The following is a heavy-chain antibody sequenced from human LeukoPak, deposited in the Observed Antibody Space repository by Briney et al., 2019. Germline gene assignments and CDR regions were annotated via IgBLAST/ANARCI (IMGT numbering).Heavy chain of an antibody. CDR1: GFTVSGNY. V-gene: IGHV3-53*01. J-gene: IGHJ3*02. CDR2: IYSGGTT. D-gene: IGHD3-10*01. CDR3: ARSGAGGAFGM. Sequence: PGGSLRLSCAVSGFTVSGNYMSWVRQAPGKGLEWVSLIYSGGTTYYADSVKGRFTISGDNAKNTLFLQMNSLTAEDTAVYYCARSGAGGAFGMWGRGTMVTVSS.